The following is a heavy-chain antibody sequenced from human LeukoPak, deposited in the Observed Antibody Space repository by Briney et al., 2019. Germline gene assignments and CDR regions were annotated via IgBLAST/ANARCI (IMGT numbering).Heavy chain of an antibody. CDR3: AGAGVGAFSS. CDR1: GFIVSTNY. D-gene: IGHD1-26*01. V-gene: IGHV3-53*01. J-gene: IGHJ4*02. Sequence: PGGSLRLSCAASGFIVSTNYMSWVRQAPGKGLEWVSVIFSGGSTYYADSVKGRFTISRDKSNNTLYLQMNSLRAEDTAVYYCAGAGVGAFSSWGQGTLVTVSS. CDR2: IFSGGST.